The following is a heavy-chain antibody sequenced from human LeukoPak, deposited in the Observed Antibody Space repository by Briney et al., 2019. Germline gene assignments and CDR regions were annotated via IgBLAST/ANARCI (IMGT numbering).Heavy chain of an antibody. V-gene: IGHV5-51*01. CDR2: IYLADCDT. CDR3: ATRGRAGRPPKYPYVHYMQV. D-gene: IGHD6-19*01. CDR1: GYIFTNFW. Sequence: ESLKISLSSSGYIFTNFWISWLSQMPAKGLEWMGIIYLADCDTTYNPSFQGQLTISADRSISTTYLQLSSLKASDTAMYYCATRGRAGRPPKYPYVHYMQVWGERPRVTVSS. J-gene: IGHJ6*03.